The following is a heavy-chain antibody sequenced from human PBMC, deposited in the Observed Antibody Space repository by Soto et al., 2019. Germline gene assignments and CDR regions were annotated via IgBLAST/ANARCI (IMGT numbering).Heavy chain of an antibody. Sequence: QVQLVESGGGVVQPGRSLRLSCAASGFTFSSYGMHWVRQAPGKGLEWVAVIWYEGSNKYYAESVKGRFTISRDNSKKPLDLQMNRRGAGEAAVYYCARDFGGSWSLDYWGQGTLVTVSS. CDR2: IWYEGSNK. J-gene: IGHJ4*02. CDR1: GFTFSSYG. V-gene: IGHV3-33*01. CDR3: ARDFGGSWSLDY. D-gene: IGHD6-13*01.